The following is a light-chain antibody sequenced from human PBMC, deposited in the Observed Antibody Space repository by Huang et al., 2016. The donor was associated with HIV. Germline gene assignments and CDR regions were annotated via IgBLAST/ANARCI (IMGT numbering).Light chain of an antibody. CDR3: QQRSIWLT. CDR2: DAS. Sequence: EIVLTQSPATLSLSPGERATLSCRASQSISTYLAWYQQKPGQAPRLLIYDASNRATGIPAMFSGSGSVTDFTLTISSLEPEDFAVYFCQQRSIWLTFGGGTKVEIK. V-gene: IGKV3-11*01. CDR1: QSISTY. J-gene: IGKJ4*01.